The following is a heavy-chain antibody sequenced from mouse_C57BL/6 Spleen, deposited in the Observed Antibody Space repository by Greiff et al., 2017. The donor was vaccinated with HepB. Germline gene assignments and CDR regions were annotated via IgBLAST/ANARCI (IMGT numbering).Heavy chain of an antibody. Sequence: EVKLQESGAELVRPGASVKLSCTASGFNIKDYYMHWVKQRPEQGLEWIGRIDPEDGDTEYAPKFQGKATMTADTSSNTAYLQLSSLTSEDTAVYYCTTVYYGYSWFAYWGQGTLVTVSA. CDR2: IDPEDGDT. CDR3: TTVYYGYSWFAY. CDR1: GFNIKDYY. D-gene: IGHD2-2*01. V-gene: IGHV14-1*01. J-gene: IGHJ3*01.